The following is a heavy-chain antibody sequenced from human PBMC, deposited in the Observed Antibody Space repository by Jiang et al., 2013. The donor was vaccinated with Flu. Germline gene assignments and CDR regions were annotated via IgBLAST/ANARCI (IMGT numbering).Heavy chain of an antibody. V-gene: IGHV1-69*06. D-gene: IGHD2-2*02. J-gene: IGHJ2*01. CDR3: TRGAGGFCDITGCYTEDYSKY. CDR2: IIPSLGTP. Sequence: QLVESGAEVKKPGSSVKVSCKASGDTFNNNAFTWVRQAPGQGLEWLGGIIPSLGTPNYAQKFQGRVTITADKSTNKVYMELSGLRSGDTAVYYCTRGAGGFCDITGCYTEDYSKYWGRGTLVIVSS. CDR1: GDTFNNNA.